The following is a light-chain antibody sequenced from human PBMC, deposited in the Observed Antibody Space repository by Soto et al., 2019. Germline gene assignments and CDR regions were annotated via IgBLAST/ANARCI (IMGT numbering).Light chain of an antibody. CDR3: QHYNSYPEA. CDR2: KAS. Sequence: TQAHSNLPASVGVGVESTCRASQSISTWLAWYQQKPGKAPNLLIYKASTLKSGVPSRFSGSGSGTEFTLTISILQPDDFATYYCQHYNSYPEAFGQGTKVDIK. J-gene: IGKJ1*01. V-gene: IGKV1-5*03. CDR1: QSISTW.